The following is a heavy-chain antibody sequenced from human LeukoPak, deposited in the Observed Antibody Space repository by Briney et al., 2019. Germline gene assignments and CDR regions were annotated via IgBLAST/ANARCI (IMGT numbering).Heavy chain of an antibody. Sequence: SETLSLTCTVSGGSISSGSYYWGWIRQPPGKGLEWIGSIYYSGSTYYNPSLKSRVTISVDTSKNQFSLKLSSVTAADTAVYYCARDLGYSYGSADYWGRGTLVTVSS. CDR3: ARDLGYSYGSADY. CDR2: IYYSGST. J-gene: IGHJ4*02. V-gene: IGHV4-39*07. CDR1: GGSISSGSYY. D-gene: IGHD5-18*01.